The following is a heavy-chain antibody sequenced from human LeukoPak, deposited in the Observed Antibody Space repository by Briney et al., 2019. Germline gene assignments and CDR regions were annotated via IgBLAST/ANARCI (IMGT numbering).Heavy chain of an antibody. J-gene: IGHJ4*02. Sequence: GESLRLSCAASGFPFSDYVMIWVRQPPGEGLEGVSGITASGDSTFYGDSVKGRFTMSRDNSRNTVYLQMNSLRVDDPAVYYCARRDIVVVVSASDYWGQGTLVTVSS. CDR2: ITASGDST. D-gene: IGHD2-15*01. V-gene: IGHV3-23*01. CDR1: GFPFSDYV. CDR3: ARRDIVVVVSASDY.